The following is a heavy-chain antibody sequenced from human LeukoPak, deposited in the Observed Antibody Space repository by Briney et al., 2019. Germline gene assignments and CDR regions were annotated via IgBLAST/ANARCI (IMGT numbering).Heavy chain of an antibody. CDR1: GYTFTSYG. J-gene: IGHJ5*02. V-gene: IGHV1-18*01. CDR2: IRIYNGNT. Sequence: GASVKVSCKASGYTFTSYGLSWVRQAPGQGPEWMGWIRIYNGNTKFAQSFQGRVTLTRDTTTSTAYMGLRNLKSDDTAVYFCARDPPLYDSTGWWFDPWGQGTLVTVSS. D-gene: IGHD3-22*01. CDR3: ARDPPLYDSTGWWFDP.